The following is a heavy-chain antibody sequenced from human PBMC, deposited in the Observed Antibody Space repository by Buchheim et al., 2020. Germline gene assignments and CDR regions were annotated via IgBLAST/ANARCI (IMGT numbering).Heavy chain of an antibody. V-gene: IGHV3-48*03. CDR3: ATDPHYPSGSY. D-gene: IGHD3-10*01. Sequence: EVFLVESGGGLVQPGGSLRLSCAASGFTFSGYEMNWVRQAPGKGLECIAYISASGGSTYYVDSVLGRFTISRDNAKHSLYLQMNSLRVEDTAVYYCATDPHYPSGSYWGRGTL. CDR1: GFTFSGYE. J-gene: IGHJ1*01. CDR2: ISASGGST.